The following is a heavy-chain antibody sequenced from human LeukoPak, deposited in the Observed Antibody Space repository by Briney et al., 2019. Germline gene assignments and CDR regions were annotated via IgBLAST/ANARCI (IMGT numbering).Heavy chain of an antibody. D-gene: IGHD3-10*01. J-gene: IGHJ3*02. CDR3: ATLLTMASSGDAFDI. CDR1: GFTFSSYA. CDR2: ISSNGGST. V-gene: IGHV3-64*01. Sequence: GGSLRLSCAASGFTFSSYAMHWVRQAPGKGLEYVSAISSNGGSTYYANSVKGRFTISRDNSKNTLYLQMNSLRAEDTAVYYCATLLTMASSGDAFDIWGQGTMVTVSS.